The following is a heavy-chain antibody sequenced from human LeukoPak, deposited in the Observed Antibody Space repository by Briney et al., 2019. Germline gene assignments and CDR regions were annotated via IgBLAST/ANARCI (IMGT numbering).Heavy chain of an antibody. CDR2: ISSSSSYI. CDR1: GFTFSSYS. D-gene: IGHD2-21*02. Sequence: GGSLRLSCAASGFTFSSYSMNWVRQAPGKGLEWVSSISSSSSYIYYADSVKGRFTISRDNAKNSLYLQMNSLRAEDTAVYYCARGEAVTAYDGAFDIWGQGTMVTVSS. CDR3: ARGEAVTAYDGAFDI. V-gene: IGHV3-21*01. J-gene: IGHJ3*02.